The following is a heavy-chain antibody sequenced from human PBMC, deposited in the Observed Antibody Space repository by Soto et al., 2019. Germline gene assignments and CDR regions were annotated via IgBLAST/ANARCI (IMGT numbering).Heavy chain of an antibody. J-gene: IGHJ4*02. CDR3: ARALVSYCGGDCYSSEIFDY. CDR2: IYYSGST. Sequence: SETLSLTCTVSGGSISSGDYYWSWIRQPPWKGLEWIGYIYYSGSTYYNPSLKSRVTISVDTSKNQFSLKLSSVTAADTAVYYCARALVSYCGGDCYSSEIFDYWGQGXLVTVS. CDR1: GGSISSGDYY. D-gene: IGHD2-21*02. V-gene: IGHV4-30-4*01.